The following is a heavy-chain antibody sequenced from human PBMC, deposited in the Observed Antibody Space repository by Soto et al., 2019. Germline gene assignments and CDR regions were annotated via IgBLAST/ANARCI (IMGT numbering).Heavy chain of an antibody. V-gene: IGHV1-69*01. CDR3: ARAESRFGLDSLADYYYGRGV. J-gene: IGHJ6*02. CDR2: IIPIFGTA. CDR1: GGTFSSYA. D-gene: IGHD3-16*01. Sequence: QVQLVQSGAEVKKPGSSVKVSCKASGGTFSSYAISWVRQAPGQGLEWMGGIIPIFGTANYAQKFQGRVTITADESTRTAYRELSSLRSEDTAVYYCARAESRFGLDSLADYYYGRGVWGQGTTVTFSS.